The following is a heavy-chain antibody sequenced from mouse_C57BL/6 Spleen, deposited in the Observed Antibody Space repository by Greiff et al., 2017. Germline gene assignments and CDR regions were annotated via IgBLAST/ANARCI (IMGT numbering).Heavy chain of an antibody. J-gene: IGHJ2*01. CDR2: IYPRSGNT. Sequence: QVPLQQSGAELARPGASVKLSCKASGYTFASYGISWVKQRTGQGLEWIGEIYPRSGNTYYNEKFKGKAKLTADKSSSTAYMELRSLTSEDSAVYFCAREGAIYYGNSYYIDSWGQGTTLTGSS. CDR3: AREGAIYYGNSYYIDS. D-gene: IGHD2-1*01. CDR1: GYTFASYG. V-gene: IGHV1-81*01.